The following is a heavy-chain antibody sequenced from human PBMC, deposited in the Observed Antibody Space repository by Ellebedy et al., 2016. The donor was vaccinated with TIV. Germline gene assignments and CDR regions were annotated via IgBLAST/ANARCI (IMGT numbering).Heavy chain of an antibody. J-gene: IGHJ5*02. Sequence: SETLSLTXIVSGASVRTYYWSWIRQTPGKGLEWIGYIHHSGSSNYNPSLKSRVTMSVDTSKNQCSLKLSSVTAADTAVYYCALQHNNLFNPWGQGTLVTVSS. D-gene: IGHD4-11*01. V-gene: IGHV4-59*02. CDR2: IHHSGSS. CDR3: ALQHNNLFNP. CDR1: GASVRTYY.